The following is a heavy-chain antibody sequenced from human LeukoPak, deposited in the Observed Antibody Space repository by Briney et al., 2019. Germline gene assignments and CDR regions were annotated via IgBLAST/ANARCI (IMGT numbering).Heavy chain of an antibody. CDR1: GFTFGSSW. CDR3: ARHGRSCFDN. V-gene: IGHV3-7*05. CDR2: INQGGSGE. Sequence: GGSLRLSCAASGFTFGSSWMGWVRQAPGKGLEWVANINQGGSGEYYVDSVKGRFTVSRDNAKNSLYLQMNSLRAENTALYYCARHGRSCFDNWGQGTLVTVSS. D-gene: IGHD1-26*01. J-gene: IGHJ4*02.